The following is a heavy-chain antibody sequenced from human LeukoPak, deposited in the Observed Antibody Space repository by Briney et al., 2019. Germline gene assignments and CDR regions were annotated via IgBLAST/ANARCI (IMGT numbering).Heavy chain of an antibody. CDR2: IIPIFGTA. CDR1: GGTFSSYA. CDR3: AKKRVVPAAWYSSSWPHDAFDI. J-gene: IGHJ3*02. V-gene: IGHV1-69*01. Sequence: SVKVSCKASGGTFSSYAISWVRQARGPGLELMGGIIPIFGTANYAQKFQGRVTITADESTSTAYMELSSLRSEDTAVYYCAKKRVVPAAWYSSSWPHDAFDIWGQGTMVTVSS. D-gene: IGHD6-13*01.